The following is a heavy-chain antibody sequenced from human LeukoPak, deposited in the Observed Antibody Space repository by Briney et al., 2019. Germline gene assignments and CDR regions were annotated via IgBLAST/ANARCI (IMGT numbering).Heavy chain of an antibody. CDR2: IYSGGVT. Sequence: PGGSLRLSFAASGFTLSSNYMSWGRQAPGKGLEWGSLIYSGGVTYYADSVKGRFIISRDNSKNTLFLQMNSLRAEDTAVYYCARAPSGWSDYWYFDLWGRGTLVTVSS. D-gene: IGHD6-19*01. CDR3: ARAPSGWSDYWYFDL. V-gene: IGHV3-53*01. J-gene: IGHJ2*01. CDR1: GFTLSSNY.